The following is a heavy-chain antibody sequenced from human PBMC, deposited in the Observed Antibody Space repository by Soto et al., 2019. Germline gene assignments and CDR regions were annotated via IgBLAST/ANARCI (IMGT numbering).Heavy chain of an antibody. CDR2: ISYDGSNK. CDR3: AKSPGMYYYDSSGYYHYDY. V-gene: IGHV3-30-3*02. J-gene: IGHJ4*02. CDR1: GFTFSSYA. D-gene: IGHD3-22*01. Sequence: SLRLSCAASGFTFSSYALHWVRQAPGKGLKWVAVISYDGSNKYYADSVKGRFTISRDNSKNTLYLQMNSLRAEDTAVYYCAKSPGMYYYDSSGYYHYDYWGQGTLVTVSS.